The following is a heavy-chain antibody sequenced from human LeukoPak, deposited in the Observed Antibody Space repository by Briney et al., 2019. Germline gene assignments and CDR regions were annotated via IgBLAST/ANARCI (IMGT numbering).Heavy chain of an antibody. CDR3: AKEHFWSGYEY. D-gene: IGHD3-3*02. Sequence: GGSLRLSCAASGFTFSSCVMSWVRQAPGKGLEWVSAISGSGGSTYYADSVKGRFTISRDNSKNTLYLQMNSLRAEDTAVYYCAKEHFWSGYEYWGQGTLVTVSS. J-gene: IGHJ4*02. V-gene: IGHV3-23*01. CDR2: ISGSGGST. CDR1: GFTFSSCV.